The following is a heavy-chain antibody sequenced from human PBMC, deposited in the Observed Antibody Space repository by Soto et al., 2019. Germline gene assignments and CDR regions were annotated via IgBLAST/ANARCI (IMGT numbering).Heavy chain of an antibody. V-gene: IGHV4-31*03. D-gene: IGHD4-4*01. Sequence: QVQLQESGPGLVKPSQTLSLTCTVSGASISSGSYYWIWIRQLPGKGLEWIGYISNSGSTYYNPSLKSRVTISVDTSKNQFSLRVSSVTAADTAVYYCARAVYSNHVYWGQGTLVTVSS. CDR2: ISNSGST. CDR1: GASISSGSYY. J-gene: IGHJ4*02. CDR3: ARAVYSNHVY.